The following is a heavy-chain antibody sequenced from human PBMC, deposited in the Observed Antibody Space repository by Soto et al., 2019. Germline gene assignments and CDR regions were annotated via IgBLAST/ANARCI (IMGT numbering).Heavy chain of an antibody. CDR3: VRAKYYYGMDV. CDR1: GCTFRSYG. Sequence: PGGSQRLSSTSSGCTFRSYGMHRVRQASNKGLEWVAVIWYDGSNKYYADSVEGRFTISRDNSKNTVYLQMNSLRAEYTAVYYCVRAKYYYGMDVRGQGTTLTVSS. CDR2: IWYDGSNK. J-gene: IGHJ6*02. V-gene: IGHV3-33*01.